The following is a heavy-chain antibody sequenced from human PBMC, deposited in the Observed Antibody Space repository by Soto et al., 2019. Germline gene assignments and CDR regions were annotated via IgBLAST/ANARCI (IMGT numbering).Heavy chain of an antibody. V-gene: IGHV3-30*03. Sequence: QVQLVESGGVVVQPGRSLRLTCAASGFIFSGSGMHWVRQAPGKGLEWVALVSNDGIRKYYGDSVKGRFTISRDNAENTLYLQMNSLRAEDTAVYYCARWVGGSMYDNSGKYDSWGQGTLVTVSS. J-gene: IGHJ5*01. CDR2: VSNDGIRK. CDR1: GFIFSGSG. CDR3: ARWVGGSMYDNSGKYDS. D-gene: IGHD3-22*01.